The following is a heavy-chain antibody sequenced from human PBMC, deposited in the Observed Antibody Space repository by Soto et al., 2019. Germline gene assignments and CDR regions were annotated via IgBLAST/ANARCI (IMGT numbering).Heavy chain of an antibody. V-gene: IGHV1-18*01. CDR3: ARLYSSGWPRSYYDY. Sequence: ASVKVSCKASGYTFTRFGISWVRQAPGQGLEWMGWISAFNGATNYAQKFQDRITMTTDTPTSTAYMELRSLRSDDTAVYYCARLYSSGWPRSYYDYWGQGTLVXVS. D-gene: IGHD6-19*01. CDR1: GYTFTRFG. J-gene: IGHJ4*02. CDR2: ISAFNGAT.